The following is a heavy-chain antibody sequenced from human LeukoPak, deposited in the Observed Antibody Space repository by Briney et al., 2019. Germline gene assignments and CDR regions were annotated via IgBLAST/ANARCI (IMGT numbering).Heavy chain of an antibody. V-gene: IGHV3-33*06. CDR2: IWYDGSNK. J-gene: IGHJ5*02. CDR3: AKDTSSSYNWLDP. D-gene: IGHD6-6*01. CDR1: GFTFSSYG. Sequence: GGSLRLSCAASGFTFSSYGMHWVRQAPGKGLEWVAVIWYDGSNKYYADSVKGRFTISRDNSKNTLYLQMNSLRAEDTAVYYCAKDTSSSYNWLDPWGQGTLVTVSS.